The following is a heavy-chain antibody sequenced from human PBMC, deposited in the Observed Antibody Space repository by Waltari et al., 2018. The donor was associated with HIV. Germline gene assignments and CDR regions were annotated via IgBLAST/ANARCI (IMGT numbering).Heavy chain of an antibody. V-gene: IGHV4-4*02. CDR1: GGSIRSSNW. J-gene: IGHJ4*02. Sequence: QVQLQESGPGLVKPSGTLSLTCAVSGGSIRSSNWWSWVRQPPGKGLEWIGEIYHSGSTNYNPSLKSRVTISVDKSKNQFSLKLSSVTAADTAVYYCARLVRDSSSSETFDYWGQGTLVTVSS. CDR2: IYHSGST. CDR3: ARLVRDSSSSETFDY. D-gene: IGHD6-13*01.